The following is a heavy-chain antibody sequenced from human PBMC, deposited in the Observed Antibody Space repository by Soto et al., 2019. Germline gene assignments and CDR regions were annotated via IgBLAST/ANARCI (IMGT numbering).Heavy chain of an antibody. J-gene: IGHJ4*02. CDR2: IYYSGST. CDR1: GGSISSYY. Sequence: PSETLSLTCTVSGGSISSYYWSWIRQPPGKGLEWIGYIYYSGSTNYNPSLKSRVTISVDTSENQFSLKLSSVTAADTAVYYCARLSGYEAWYFDYWGQGTLVTVSS. CDR3: ARLSGYEAWYFDY. D-gene: IGHD5-12*01. V-gene: IGHV4-59*08.